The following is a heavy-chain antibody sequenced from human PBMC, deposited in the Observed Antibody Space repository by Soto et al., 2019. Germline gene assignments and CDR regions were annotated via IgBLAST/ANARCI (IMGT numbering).Heavy chain of an antibody. J-gene: IGHJ5*02. CDR3: AREVAASAGTKWFDP. V-gene: IGHV3-20*01. D-gene: IGHD6-13*01. CDR1: GFKFDDYG. Sequence: GGSLRLSCAASGFKFDDYGMSWVRQTPEKGLEWVAGIQWNGGGWNYADSVKGRFTVFRENGKNSLYLLMNSLRAEDTAIYHCAREVAASAGTKWFDPWGQGTLVTVSS. CDR2: IQWNGGGW.